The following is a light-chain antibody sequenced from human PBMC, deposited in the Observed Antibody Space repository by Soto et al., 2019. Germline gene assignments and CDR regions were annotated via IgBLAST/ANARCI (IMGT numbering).Light chain of an antibody. V-gene: IGKV4-1*01. CDR3: QQYYSTPIT. Sequence: DIVMTHSPDSLAVSLGERASINCKSSQSVLYSSNNKNYLAWYQQKPGQPPKLLIYWASTRESGVPDRFSGSGSGTDFTLTISSLQAEDVAVYYCQQYYSTPITFGQGTRLEI. J-gene: IGKJ5*01. CDR1: QSVLYSSNNKNY. CDR2: WAS.